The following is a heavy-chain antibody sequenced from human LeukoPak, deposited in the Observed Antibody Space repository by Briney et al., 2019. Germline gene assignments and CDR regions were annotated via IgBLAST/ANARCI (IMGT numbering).Heavy chain of an antibody. CDR3: ARGSSGEGPEVGNWFDP. CDR1: GYIFTNYA. Sequence: ASVKVSCKASGYIFTNYAMNWVRQAPGQGLEWMGGIIPIFGTANYAQKFQGRVTITADKSTSTAYMELSSLRSEDTAVYYCARGSSGEGPEVGNWFDPWGQGTLVTVSS. D-gene: IGHD1-26*01. J-gene: IGHJ5*02. CDR2: IIPIFGTA. V-gene: IGHV1-69*06.